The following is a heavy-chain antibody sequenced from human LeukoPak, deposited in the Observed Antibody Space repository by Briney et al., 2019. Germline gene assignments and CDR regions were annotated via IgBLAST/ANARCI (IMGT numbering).Heavy chain of an antibody. V-gene: IGHV3-21*01. CDR2: ISSSTNYI. J-gene: IGHJ4*02. Sequence: PGGSLRLSCAASGFTFSSYSMNWVRQAPGKGLEWVSSISSSTNYIYYADSVKGRFIISRDNAKNSLYLQMNSLRAEDTAVYYCARGFGGSSSGSSDYWGQGTLVTASS. CDR3: ARGFGGSSSGSSDY. D-gene: IGHD3-10*01. CDR1: GFTFSSYS.